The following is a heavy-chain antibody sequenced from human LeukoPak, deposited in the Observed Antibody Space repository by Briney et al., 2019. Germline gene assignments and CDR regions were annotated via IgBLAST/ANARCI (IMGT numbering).Heavy chain of an antibody. V-gene: IGHV3-74*01. D-gene: IGHD3-16*01. CDR3: ARAPIETRFHEAPDY. J-gene: IGHJ4*02. CDR2: INSDGSST. Sequence: AVSLTLSCAASGFTFSSYWMHWVRHAPGEGRVWVSRINSDGSSTIYADSVKGRFTISRDNAKNTLYLQMNSLRAEDTAVYYCARAPIETRFHEAPDYWGQGTLVTVSS. CDR1: GFTFSSYW.